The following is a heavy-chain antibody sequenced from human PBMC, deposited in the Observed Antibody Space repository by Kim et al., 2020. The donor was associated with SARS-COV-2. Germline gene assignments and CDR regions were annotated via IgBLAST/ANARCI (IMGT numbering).Heavy chain of an antibody. CDR2: INTNTGNP. V-gene: IGHV7-4-1*02. D-gene: IGHD3-22*01. CDR1: GYTFTSYA. J-gene: IGHJ6*02. CDR3: ARGSLYYYDSSGYWGWVMGYYYSGIDV. Sequence: ASVKVSCKASGYTFTSYAMNWVRQAPGQGLEWMGWINTNTGNPTYAQGFTGRFVFSLDTSVSTAYLQISSLKAEDTAVYYCARGSLYYYDSSGYWGWVMGYYYSGIDVWGQGTTVTVSS.